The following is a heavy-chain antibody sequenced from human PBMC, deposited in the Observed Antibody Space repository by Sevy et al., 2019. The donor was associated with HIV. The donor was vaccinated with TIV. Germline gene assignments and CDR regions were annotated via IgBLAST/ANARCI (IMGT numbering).Heavy chain of an antibody. CDR2: ISYDGSYK. Sequence: GRSLRLSCAASGFTLSNYAIHWVRQAPGKGLEWVAVISYDGSYKYYADSVKGRFTISRDNSKNTLYLQMNSLRAEDTAVYYCARANGYSSGWYEDYWGQGTLVTVSS. D-gene: IGHD6-19*01. V-gene: IGHV3-30-3*01. CDR3: ARANGYSSGWYEDY. CDR1: GFTLSNYA. J-gene: IGHJ4*02.